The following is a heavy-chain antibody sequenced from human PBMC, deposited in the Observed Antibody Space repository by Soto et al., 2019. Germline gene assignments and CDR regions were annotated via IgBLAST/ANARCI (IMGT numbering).Heavy chain of an antibody. D-gene: IGHD6-19*01. Sequence: GASVKVSCKASGYTFTSYGISWVRQAPGQGLEWMGWISAYNGNTNYAQKLQGRVTMTTDTSTSTAYMELRSLRSDDTAVYYCAGEPSSGWYRECFDYWGQGTLVTVSS. V-gene: IGHV1-18*01. J-gene: IGHJ4*02. CDR2: ISAYNGNT. CDR1: GYTFTSYG. CDR3: AGEPSSGWYRECFDY.